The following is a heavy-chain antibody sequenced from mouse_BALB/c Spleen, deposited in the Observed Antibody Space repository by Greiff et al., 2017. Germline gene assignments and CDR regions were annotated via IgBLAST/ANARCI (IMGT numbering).Heavy chain of an antibody. D-gene: IGHD1-1*01. V-gene: IGHV5-6-5*01. CDR3: ARGFHYYGSSFYAMDY. J-gene: IGHJ4*01. CDR1: GFTFSSYA. CDR2: ISSGGST. Sequence: EVKLVESGGGLVKPGGSLKLSCAASGFTFSSYAMSWVRQTPEQRLEWVASISSGGSTYYPDSVKGRFTISRDNARNILYLQMSSLRSEDTAMYYCARGFHYYGSSFYAMDYWGQGTSVTVSS.